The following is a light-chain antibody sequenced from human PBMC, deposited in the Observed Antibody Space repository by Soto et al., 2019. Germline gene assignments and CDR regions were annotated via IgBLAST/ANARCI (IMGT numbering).Light chain of an antibody. CDR2: EVS. Sequence: QSVLTQPASVSGSPGQSITISCTGTSSDVGAYNFVSWYQQHPGKAPKLIIFEVSNRPSGVSNRFSASKSGNTASLTISGLQTEEEADYYCTSYTSNRLYVFGPGTKVTV. CDR3: TSYTSNRLYV. J-gene: IGLJ1*01. V-gene: IGLV2-14*01. CDR1: SSDVGAYNF.